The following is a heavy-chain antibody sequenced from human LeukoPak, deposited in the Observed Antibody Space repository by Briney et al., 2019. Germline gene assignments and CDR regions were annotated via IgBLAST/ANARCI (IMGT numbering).Heavy chain of an antibody. V-gene: IGHV4-4*07. J-gene: IGHJ6*03. CDR2: IYTSGST. CDR3: ARDYGSPKYYYYMDV. Sequence: PSETLSLTCTVSGGSISSYYWSWIRQPAGKGLEWIGRIYTSGSTNYNPSLKSRVTMSVDTSKNQFSLKLSSVTAADTAVYYCARDYGSPKYYYYMDVWGKGTTVTVSS. D-gene: IGHD4-17*01. CDR1: GGSISSYY.